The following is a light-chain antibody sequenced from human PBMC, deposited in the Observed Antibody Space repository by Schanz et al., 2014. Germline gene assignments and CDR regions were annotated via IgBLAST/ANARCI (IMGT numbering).Light chain of an antibody. CDR1: SSDVGGYNF. V-gene: IGLV2-14*03. J-gene: IGLJ3*02. Sequence: QSALTQPPSASGSPGQSVTISCTGTSSDVGGYNFVSWYQQHPAKAPKLIIYDVSNRPSGVSNRFSGSKSGNTASLTISGLQAEDEADYYCNSYTTSTGWVFGGGTKLTVL. CDR2: DVS. CDR3: NSYTTSTGWV.